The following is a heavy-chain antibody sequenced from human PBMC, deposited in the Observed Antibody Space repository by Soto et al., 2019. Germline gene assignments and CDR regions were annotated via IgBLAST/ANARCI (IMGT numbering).Heavy chain of an antibody. CDR2: ISYDGSNK. V-gene: IGHV3-30*18. CDR1: GFTFSSYG. J-gene: IGHJ4*02. D-gene: IGHD2-21*02. Sequence: GGSLRLSCAASGFTFSSYGMHWVRQAPGKGLEWVAVISYDGSNKYYADSVKGRFTISRDNSKNTLYLQMNSLRAEDTAVYYCAKNIRGGDWTFDYWGQGTLVTVSS. CDR3: AKNIRGGDWTFDY.